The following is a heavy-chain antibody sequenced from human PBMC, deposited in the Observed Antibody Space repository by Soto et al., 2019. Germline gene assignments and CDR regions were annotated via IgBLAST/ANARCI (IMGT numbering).Heavy chain of an antibody. CDR1: GVSFSGYY. D-gene: IGHD3-16*01. J-gene: IGHJ3*02. V-gene: IGHV4-34*01. Sequence: PSETLSLTCAVYGVSFSGYYWSWMRPPPGKGLEWIGEINHSGSTNYNPSHKSRVTISVDTSKNQFSLKLSSVTAADTAVYYCAKMLKDDYIWGSLTSAFDIWGQGTMVTVSS. CDR3: AKMLKDDYIWGSLTSAFDI. CDR2: INHSGST.